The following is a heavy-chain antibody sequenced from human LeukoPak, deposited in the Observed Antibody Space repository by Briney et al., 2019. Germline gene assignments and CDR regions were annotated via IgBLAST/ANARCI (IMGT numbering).Heavy chain of an antibody. CDR1: GGSISSYY. CDR3: ARDRDYGDYVWFDP. CDR2: IYTSGST. V-gene: IGHV4-4*07. D-gene: IGHD4-17*01. Sequence: PSETLSLTCTVSGGSISSYYWSWIRQPAGKGLEWIGRIYTSGSTNYNPSLKSRVTMSVDTSKNQFSLKLSSVTAPDTAVYYCARDRDYGDYVWFDPWGQGTLVTVSS. J-gene: IGHJ5*02.